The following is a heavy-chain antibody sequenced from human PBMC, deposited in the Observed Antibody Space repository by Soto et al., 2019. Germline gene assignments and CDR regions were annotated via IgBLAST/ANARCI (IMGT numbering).Heavy chain of an antibody. J-gene: IGHJ4*02. CDR1: GGSMSSHY. Sequence: SETLSLTCTVSGGSMSSHYWTWLRRPPGKGLEWIGYISYSGSTYYNPSLKSRVTISADTSRNQFSLKLSSVIAADTAVYYCARAEPDASVGYWGQGTLVTVSS. CDR2: ISYSGST. D-gene: IGHD2-2*01. V-gene: IGHV4-59*11. CDR3: ARAEPDASVGY.